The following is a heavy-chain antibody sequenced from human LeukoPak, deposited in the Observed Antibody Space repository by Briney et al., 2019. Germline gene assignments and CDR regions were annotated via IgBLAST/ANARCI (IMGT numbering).Heavy chain of an antibody. Sequence: SETLSLTCAVYSGSFSGNYWSWIRQPPGKGLEWNGEINHSGSTKYNPSLKSRVTISVDTSKNQCSLKLSSVTAGGTAVYYCARSSYISRQERLDYWGGGTLVSVCS. V-gene: IGHV4-34*01. J-gene: IGHJ4*02. CDR2: INHSGST. CDR1: SGSFSGNY. CDR3: ARSSYISRQERLDY. D-gene: IGHD3-16*01.